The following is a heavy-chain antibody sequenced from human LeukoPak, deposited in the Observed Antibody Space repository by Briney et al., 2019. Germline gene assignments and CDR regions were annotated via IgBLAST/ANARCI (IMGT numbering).Heavy chain of an antibody. V-gene: IGHV3-23*01. CDR1: GFTFGNYV. CDR2: ISGSSDSI. CDR3: AQDSALLPAY. D-gene: IGHD3-10*01. Sequence: GGSLRLSCAAPGFTFGNYVMSWVRQAPGKGLEWVSAISGSSDSISYADSVKGRFTISRDYSKNTLYLQMNSLRAEDTAVCYCAQDSALLPAYWGQGTLVTVSS. J-gene: IGHJ4*02.